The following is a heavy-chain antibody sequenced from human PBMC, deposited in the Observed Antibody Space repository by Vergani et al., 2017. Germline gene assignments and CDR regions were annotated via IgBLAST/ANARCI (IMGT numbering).Heavy chain of an antibody. Sequence: EVQLLESGGGLVQPGGSLRLSCAASGFTFSSYAMSWVRQAPGKGLEWVSVIYSGGSTYYADSVKGRFTISRDNSKNTLYLQMNSLRAEDTAVYYCASTSLRLYAFDIWGQGTMVTVSS. V-gene: IGHV3-23*03. CDR3: ASTSLRLYAFDI. CDR1: GFTFSSYA. CDR2: IYSGGST. D-gene: IGHD3-3*01. J-gene: IGHJ3*02.